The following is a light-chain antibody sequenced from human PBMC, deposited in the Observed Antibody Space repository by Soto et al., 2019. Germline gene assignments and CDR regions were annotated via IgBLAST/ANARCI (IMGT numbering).Light chain of an antibody. CDR1: QSVSIK. Sequence: EIVMTQSPATLSVSPGERATLSCRASQSVSIKLAWYQQKPGQAPRLLIYDTSTRATGIPDRYSASGSGTDFTLTISRLEPEDFAVFFCQQYGTSEIIFGQGTRLEIK. V-gene: IGKV3-15*01. CDR3: QQYGTSEII. CDR2: DTS. J-gene: IGKJ5*01.